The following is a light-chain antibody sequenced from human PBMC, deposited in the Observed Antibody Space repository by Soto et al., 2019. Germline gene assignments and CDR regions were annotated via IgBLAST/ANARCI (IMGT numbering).Light chain of an antibody. V-gene: IGKV3-20*01. Sequence: EIVLTQSPDTLSLSPGETASLSCWASRSVISNFLAWYQQGRGQPPRLLIYDSSKRATGIPARFTGSGSGTAFTLTISRVEPGDSAVYYCQQTFHSPRTFGQGTSLEIK. CDR2: DSS. CDR3: QQTFHSPRT. J-gene: IGKJ2*01. CDR1: RSVISNF.